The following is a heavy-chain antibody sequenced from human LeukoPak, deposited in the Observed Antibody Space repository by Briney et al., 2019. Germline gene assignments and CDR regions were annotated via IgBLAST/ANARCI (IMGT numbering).Heavy chain of an antibody. CDR2: ISGSGAST. Sequence: GGSLRLSCLTSGFTLSTNAMSWVRQAPGKGPEWISGISGSGASTYYADSVKGRFTISRDDSRNTLYLQMNSLRGDDTAVYYCAKDVGKWESLHFFDYWGQGTLVTVSS. V-gene: IGHV3-23*01. CDR3: AKDVGKWESLHFFDY. D-gene: IGHD1-26*01. J-gene: IGHJ4*02. CDR1: GFTLSTNA.